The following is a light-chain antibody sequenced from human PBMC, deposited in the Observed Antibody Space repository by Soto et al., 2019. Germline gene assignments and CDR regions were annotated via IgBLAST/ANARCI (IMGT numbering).Light chain of an antibody. CDR3: NWYYSSRGGSGV. J-gene: IGLJ3*02. V-gene: IGLV1-40*01. CDR1: SSNIGAGYD. Sequence: QTVVTQPPSVSGAPGQRVTISCTGSSSNIGAGYDVHWYQQLPGTAPKLLIYGNTNRPSGVPDRFSGSKSGTSASLAITGLQAADEADDYYNWYYSSRGGSGVFGRGTKLTVL. CDR2: GNT.